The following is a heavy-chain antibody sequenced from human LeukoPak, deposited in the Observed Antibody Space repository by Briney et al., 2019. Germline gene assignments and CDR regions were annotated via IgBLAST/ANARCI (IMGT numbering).Heavy chain of an antibody. CDR3: AKDVGYCSSTSCYRCLDY. J-gene: IGHJ4*02. V-gene: IGHV3-23*01. CDR2: VGGGANVNYT. D-gene: IGHD2-2*02. CDR1: GFTLSAYA. Sequence: GESLRLSCAGSGFTLSAYAMTWVRQAPGKGLEWVAGVGGGANVNYTSYADSVKGRFTLSRDSSKSTLYLQMNSLRAEDTAVYYCAKDVGYCSSTSCYRCLDYWGQGTLVTVSS.